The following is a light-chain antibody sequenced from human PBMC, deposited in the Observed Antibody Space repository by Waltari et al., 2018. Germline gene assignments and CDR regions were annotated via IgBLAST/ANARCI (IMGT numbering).Light chain of an antibody. CDR1: QSVRSSY. J-gene: IGKJ1*01. Sequence: EIVLTQSPGTLSLSPGDRATLSCRASQSVRSSYLAWYQQKPGQAPRLLIYGASSRATGIPDRFSGSGSGTDFTLAISRLEPEDFAVYYCQQYGSSSWTFGQGTKVEIK. CDR3: QQYGSSSWT. V-gene: IGKV3-20*01. CDR2: GAS.